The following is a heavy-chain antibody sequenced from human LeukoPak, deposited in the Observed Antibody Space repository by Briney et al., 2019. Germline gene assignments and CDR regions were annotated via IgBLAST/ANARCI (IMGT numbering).Heavy chain of an antibody. CDR1: GYTFTSYY. Sequence: ASLKVSCKASGYTFTSYYMHWVRQAPGQGLEWMGWISAYNGNTNYAQKLQGRVTMTTDTSTSTAYRELRSLGSDDTAVYYCARDRGGAAADIDYWGQGTLVTVSS. CDR3: ARDRGGAAADIDY. J-gene: IGHJ4*02. V-gene: IGHV1-18*04. CDR2: ISAYNGNT. D-gene: IGHD6-13*01.